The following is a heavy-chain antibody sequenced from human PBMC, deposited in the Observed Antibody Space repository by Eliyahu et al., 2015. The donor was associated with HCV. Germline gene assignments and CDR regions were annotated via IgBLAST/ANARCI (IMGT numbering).Heavy chain of an antibody. CDR1: GGSISSGVYY. CDR2: VYTSGRT. D-gene: IGHD4/OR15-4a*01. CDR3: ARDAPMVRRNYYYMDV. V-gene: IGHV4-61*02. J-gene: IGHJ6*03. Sequence: QVQLQESGPGLVKPSQTLSLTCSVSGGSISSGVYYWNWIRQPAGKGLEWIGRVYTSGRTNYSPSLKSRVTISIDMSKNQFSLKLTSVTAADTAVYYCARDAPMVRRNYYYMDVWGKGTTVTVSS.